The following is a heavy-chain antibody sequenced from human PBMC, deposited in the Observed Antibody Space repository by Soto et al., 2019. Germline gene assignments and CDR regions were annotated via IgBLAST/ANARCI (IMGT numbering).Heavy chain of an antibody. CDR3: ASDNSMADYYYGLDV. Sequence: QVQLVQSGAEVKKPGSSVKVSCKASGGTFSSYTISWVRQAPGQGLEWMGRIIPILGIANYAQKFQGRVTITADKSTSTAYMELSSLRSEDTAVYYCASDNSMADYYYGLDVWGQGTTVTVSS. D-gene: IGHD1-1*01. CDR1: GGTFSSYT. J-gene: IGHJ6*02. V-gene: IGHV1-69*02. CDR2: IIPILGIA.